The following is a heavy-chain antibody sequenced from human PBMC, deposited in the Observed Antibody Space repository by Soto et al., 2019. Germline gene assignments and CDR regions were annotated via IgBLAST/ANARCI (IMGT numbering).Heavy chain of an antibody. CDR3: ARVLGNDAFDI. CDR1: GGSISSSNW. D-gene: IGHD3-3*02. CDR2: IYHSGST. J-gene: IGHJ3*02. Sequence: QVQLQESGPGLEKPSGTVSLTCAVCGGSISSSNWWSWVRQPPGKGLEWIGEIYHSGSTNYNPSLKSRFTISVDKSKNQFSLKLSSVTAADTAVYYCARVLGNDAFDIWGQGTMVTVSS. V-gene: IGHV4-4*02.